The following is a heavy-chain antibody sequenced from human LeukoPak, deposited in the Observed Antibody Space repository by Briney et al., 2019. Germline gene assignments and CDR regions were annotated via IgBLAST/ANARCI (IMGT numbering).Heavy chain of an antibody. CDR1: GFTFDDYA. Sequence: PGGSLRLSCAASGFTFDDYAMHWVRQAPGKGLEWVSLISWDGGSTYYADSVKGRFTISRDNSKNSLYLQMNSLRAEDTALYYCAKGQPTRYSSSWYFDYWGQGTLVTVSS. D-gene: IGHD6-13*01. V-gene: IGHV3-43D*03. CDR3: AKGQPTRYSSSWYFDY. CDR2: ISWDGGST. J-gene: IGHJ4*02.